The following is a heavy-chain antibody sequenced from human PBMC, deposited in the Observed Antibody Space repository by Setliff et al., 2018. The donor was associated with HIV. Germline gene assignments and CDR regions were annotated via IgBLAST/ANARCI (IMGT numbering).Heavy chain of an antibody. Sequence: SETLSLTCTVYGGSFSGYYWSWIRQPPGMGLEWIGEINQSENTNYNPSLKSRVTISADPSKNQFSLKLSSVTAADTAVYYCARVGDIGYFDYWGQGTLVTVSS. CDR2: INQSENT. J-gene: IGHJ4*02. V-gene: IGHV4-34*01. CDR1: GGSFSGYY. CDR3: ARVGDIGYFDY. D-gene: IGHD3-16*02.